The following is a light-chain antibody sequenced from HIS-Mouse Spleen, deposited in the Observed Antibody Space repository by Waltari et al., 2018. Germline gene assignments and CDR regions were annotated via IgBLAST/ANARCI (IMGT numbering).Light chain of an antibody. CDR1: QSVSSN. Sequence: EIVMTQSPATLSVSPGERATLACRASQSVSSNLAWYLQKPGQAPKLLSYGASTRATGIPARFSGSGSGTEFTLTISSMQSEDFAVYYCQQYNNWPPWTFGQGTKVEIK. V-gene: IGKV3-15*01. CDR3: QQYNNWPPWT. CDR2: GAS. J-gene: IGKJ1*01.